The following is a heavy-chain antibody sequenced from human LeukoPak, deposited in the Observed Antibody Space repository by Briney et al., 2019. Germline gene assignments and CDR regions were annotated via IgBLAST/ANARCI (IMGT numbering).Heavy chain of an antibody. Sequence: GGSLRLSCTASGFTFSDYWMTWVRQAPGKGPEWVAIIKQDGSDKYYVDSVKGRFTISRDNAKNALYLQVNSLRPEDTAVYYCARGEFAWIQGSYGLNVWGQGTTVTVSS. V-gene: IGHV3-7*01. CDR1: GFTFSDYW. D-gene: IGHD5-18*01. J-gene: IGHJ6*02. CDR3: ARGEFAWIQGSYGLNV. CDR2: IKQDGSDK.